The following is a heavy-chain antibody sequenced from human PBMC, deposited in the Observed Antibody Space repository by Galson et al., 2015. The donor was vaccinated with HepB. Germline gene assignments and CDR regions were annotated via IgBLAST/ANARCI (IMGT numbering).Heavy chain of an antibody. CDR2: ISAYNGNT. Sequence: SVKVSCKASGYTFTSYGISWVRQAPGQGLEWMGWISAYNGNTNYAQKLQGRVTMTTDTSTSTAYMELRSLRSDDTAVYYCARDIVVVPAADYYYGMDVWGQGTTVTVSS. V-gene: IGHV1-18*01. CDR1: GYTFTSYG. J-gene: IGHJ6*02. D-gene: IGHD2-2*01. CDR3: ARDIVVVPAADYYYGMDV.